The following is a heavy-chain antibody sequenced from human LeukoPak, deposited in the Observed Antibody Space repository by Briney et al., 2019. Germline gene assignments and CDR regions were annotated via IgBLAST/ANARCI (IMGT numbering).Heavy chain of an antibody. V-gene: IGHV3-23*01. J-gene: IGHJ4*02. Sequence: PGGSLRLSCAASGFTFTSYSMNWVRQAPGKGLEWVSTISGGGGSTYYADSVKGRFTISRDNSKNTLDLQMNSLRAEDTAIYYCAKTVVVITFRFDSWGQGSLVTVSS. CDR2: ISGGGGST. D-gene: IGHD2-21*01. CDR1: GFTFTSYS. CDR3: AKTVVVITFRFDS.